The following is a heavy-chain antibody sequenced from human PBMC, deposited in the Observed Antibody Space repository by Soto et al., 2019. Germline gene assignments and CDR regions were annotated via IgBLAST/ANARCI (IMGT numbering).Heavy chain of an antibody. V-gene: IGHV4-31*03. D-gene: IGHD4-17*01. CDR3: ARDYGDYYYYGMDV. J-gene: IGHJ6*02. CDR1: GGSISSGGDY. Sequence: TLSLTCTFSGGSISSGGDYWSWIREHPGKGLEWIGYIYYSGSTYYNPSLKSRVTISVDTSKNQFSLKLSSVTAADTAVYYCARDYGDYYYYGMDVWGQGTTVTVSS. CDR2: IYYSGST.